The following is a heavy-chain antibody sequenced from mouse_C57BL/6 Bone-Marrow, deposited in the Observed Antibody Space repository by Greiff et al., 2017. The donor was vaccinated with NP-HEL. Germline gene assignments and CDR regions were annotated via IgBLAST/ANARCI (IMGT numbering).Heavy chain of an antibody. CDR3: ARISVVATRDY. V-gene: IGHV1-81*01. J-gene: IGHJ2*01. Sequence: VQLQESGAELARPGASVKLSCKASGYTFTSYGISWVKQRTGQGLEWIGEIYPRSGNTYYNEKFKGKATLTADKSSSPAYMELRSLTSEDSAVYFCARISVVATRDYWGQGTTLTVSS. CDR2: IYPRSGNT. CDR1: GYTFTSYG. D-gene: IGHD1-1*01.